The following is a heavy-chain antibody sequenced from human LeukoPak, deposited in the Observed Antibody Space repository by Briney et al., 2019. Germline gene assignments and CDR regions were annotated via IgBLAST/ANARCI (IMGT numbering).Heavy chain of an antibody. J-gene: IGHJ4*02. CDR1: GYTFTSYD. CDR3: ARGRPKRITMVRGVTQTPDFDY. D-gene: IGHD3-10*01. V-gene: IGHV1-8*01. Sequence: ASVKVSCKASGYTFTSYDINWVRQATGQGLEWMGWMNPNSGNTGYAQKFQGRVTMTRNTSISTAYMELSSLRSEDTAVYYCARGRPKRITMVRGVTQTPDFDYWGQGTLVTVSS. CDR2: MNPNSGNT.